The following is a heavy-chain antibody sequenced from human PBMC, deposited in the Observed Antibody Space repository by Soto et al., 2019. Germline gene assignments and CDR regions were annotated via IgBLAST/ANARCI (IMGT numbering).Heavy chain of an antibody. D-gene: IGHD3-22*01. J-gene: IGHJ1*01. CDR2: INPNSGRT. CDR3: ARDEPQYYNSSGSFQH. CDR1: GYTFTGYY. V-gene: IGHV1-2*04. Sequence: ASLKVSCKASGYTFTGYYMHWVRQAPGQGLEWMGWINPNSGRTNYAQKFQGWVTMTRDTSISTAYMELSRLRSDDTAVYYCARDEPQYYNSSGSFQHCGQGPPFTVYS.